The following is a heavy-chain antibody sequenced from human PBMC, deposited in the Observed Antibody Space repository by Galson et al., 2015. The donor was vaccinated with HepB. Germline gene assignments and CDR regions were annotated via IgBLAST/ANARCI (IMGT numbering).Heavy chain of an antibody. Sequence: SLRLSCAASGFTFSGSAMHWVRQASGKGLEWVGRIRSKANSYATAYAASVKGRFTISRDDSKNTAYLQMNSLKTEDTAVYYCTRHHGVDPWQAGWFDPWGQGTLATVSS. CDR1: GFTFSGSA. D-gene: IGHD2-8*01. V-gene: IGHV3-73*01. CDR3: TRHHGVDPWQAGWFDP. J-gene: IGHJ5*02. CDR2: IRSKANSYAT.